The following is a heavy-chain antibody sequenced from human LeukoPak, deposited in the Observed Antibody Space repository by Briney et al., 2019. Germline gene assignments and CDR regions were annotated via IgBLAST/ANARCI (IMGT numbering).Heavy chain of an antibody. V-gene: IGHV3-23*01. CDR1: GFTFSNYA. J-gene: IGHJ4*02. CDR2: ISGSGDST. Sequence: GGSLRLSCEASGFTFSNYAMTWVRQAPGKGLEWISVISGSGDSTYYADSVKGRFTISRDNSKNTLYLQMNSLRAEDTAVYYCAKAMVRGYVDYWGQGTLVTVSS. CDR3: AKAMVRGYVDY. D-gene: IGHD3-10*01.